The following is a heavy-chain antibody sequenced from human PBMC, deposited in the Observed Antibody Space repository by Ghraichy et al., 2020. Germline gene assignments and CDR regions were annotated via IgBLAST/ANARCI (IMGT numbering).Heavy chain of an antibody. CDR1: GYTFTGYY. CDR3: ARDLGRSHAFDI. Sequence: ASVKVSCKASGYTFTGYYMHWVRQAPGQGLEWMGWINPNSGGTNYAQKFQGRVTMTRDTSISTAYMELSRLRSDDTAVYYCARDLGRSHAFDIWGQGTMVTVSS. CDR2: INPNSGGT. D-gene: IGHD7-27*01. J-gene: IGHJ3*02. V-gene: IGHV1-2*02.